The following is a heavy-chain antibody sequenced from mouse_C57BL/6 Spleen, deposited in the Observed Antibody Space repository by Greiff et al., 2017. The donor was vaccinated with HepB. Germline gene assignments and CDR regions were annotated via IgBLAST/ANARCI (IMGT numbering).Heavy chain of an antibody. V-gene: IGHV14-3*01. Sequence: EVQLQQSVAELVRPGASVKLSCTASGFNITNTYMHWVKQRPEQGLEWIGRIDPANGNTKYAPKFQGKATKTADTSSNTAYLQLSSLTSEDTAIYDCARYGNPPWYFDGWGTGTTVTVAS. CDR1: GFNITNTY. D-gene: IGHD2-1*01. CDR2: IDPANGNT. CDR3: ARYGNPPWYFDG. J-gene: IGHJ1*03.